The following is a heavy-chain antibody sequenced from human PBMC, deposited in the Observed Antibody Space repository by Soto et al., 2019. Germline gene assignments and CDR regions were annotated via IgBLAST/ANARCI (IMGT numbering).Heavy chain of an antibody. Sequence: EVQLLESGGGLVQPGGSLRLSCATSGFTFSSYAMSWVRQAPGKGLEWVSGIDGSGSGTYYADSVKGRFTISRDNSKNTLSLQMNSLRAEDTAVYYCAKDLDCGGDCYSAQEDYWGQGTLVTVSS. J-gene: IGHJ4*02. CDR1: GFTFSSYA. CDR2: IDGSGSGT. CDR3: AKDLDCGGDCYSAQEDY. D-gene: IGHD2-21*02. V-gene: IGHV3-23*01.